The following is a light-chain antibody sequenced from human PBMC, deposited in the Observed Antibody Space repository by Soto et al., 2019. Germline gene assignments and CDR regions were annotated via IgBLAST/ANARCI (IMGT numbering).Light chain of an antibody. CDR3: QQYCSSPPYT. V-gene: IGKV3-20*01. CDR1: QSVSSSY. CDR2: GAS. J-gene: IGKJ2*01. Sequence: EIVLTQSPGTLSLSPGERATLSCRASQSVSSSYLAWYQQKPGQAPRLLIYGASSRATGIPDMFSGSGSGTDFTLTISRLEPEDFAVYYCQQYCSSPPYTFGQGTKLEIK.